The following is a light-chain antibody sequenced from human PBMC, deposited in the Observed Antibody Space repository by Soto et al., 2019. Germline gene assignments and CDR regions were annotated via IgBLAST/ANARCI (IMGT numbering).Light chain of an antibody. CDR1: QSVSSSY. J-gene: IGKJ5*01. CDR2: GAS. Sequence: EIVLTQSPGTLSLSPWERATLSCRASQSVSSSYLAWYQQKPGQAPRLLIYGASSRATGIPDRFSGSGSGTDFTLTISRLEPEDSAVYYCQQFDDSVTFGQGTRLEI. CDR3: QQFDDSVT. V-gene: IGKV3-20*01.